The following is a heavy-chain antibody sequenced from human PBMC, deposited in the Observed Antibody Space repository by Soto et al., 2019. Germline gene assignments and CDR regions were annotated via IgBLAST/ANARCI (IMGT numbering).Heavy chain of an antibody. J-gene: IGHJ4*02. V-gene: IGHV4-30-2*02. D-gene: IGHD3-22*01. CDR3: ARFDYYDSSGYLDFGPK. CDR1: GDTISTGGYT. CDR2: TYYSGST. Sequence: SETLSLTCDVSGDTISTGGYTWAWIRQPPGKALEWIGHTYYSGSTYYNPSLKSRVTISVDTSKNQFSLKLSSVTAADTAVYYCARFDYYDSSGYLDFGPKWGQGTLVTISS.